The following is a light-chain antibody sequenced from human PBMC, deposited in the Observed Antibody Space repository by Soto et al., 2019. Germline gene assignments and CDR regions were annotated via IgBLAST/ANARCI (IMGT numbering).Light chain of an antibody. CDR2: EVN. CDR1: SSDVGGYNY. J-gene: IGLJ1*01. CDR3: TSYAGGNNV. V-gene: IGLV2-8*01. Sequence: QSALTQPPSASGSPGQSVTISCTGTSSDVGGYNYVSWYQQYPGKVPKLMIYEVNKRPSGVPDRFSGSKSGNTASLTVSGLQAEDEADYYCTSYAGGNNVFGTGTKAPS.